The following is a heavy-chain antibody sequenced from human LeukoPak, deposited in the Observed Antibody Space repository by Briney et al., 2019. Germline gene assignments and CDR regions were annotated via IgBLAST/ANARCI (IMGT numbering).Heavy chain of an antibody. CDR2: ISSSSSYI. D-gene: IGHD2-15*01. CDR3: ASSGGSWGGYYMDV. J-gene: IGHJ6*03. Sequence: GGSLRLSCAASGFTFSSYSMNWVRQAPGKGLEWVSSISSSSSYIYYADSVKGRFTISRDNAKNSLYLQMNSLRAEDTAVYYCASSGGSWGGYYMDVWGKGTTVTVSS. V-gene: IGHV3-21*01. CDR1: GFTFSSYS.